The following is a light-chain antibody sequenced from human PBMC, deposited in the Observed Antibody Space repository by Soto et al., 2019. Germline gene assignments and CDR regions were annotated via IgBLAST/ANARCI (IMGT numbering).Light chain of an antibody. V-gene: IGKV2-28*01. J-gene: IGKJ3*01. CDR2: LGS. CDR1: QSLLHSNGYNY. CDR3: MQAVQTPPST. Sequence: DIVMTQSPLSLPVTPGEPASISCRSSQSLLHSNGYNYLDWYLQKPGQSPQLLIYLGSNRASGVPDRFSGSGSGTDCTLKISRVEAEDVGVYSCMQAVQTPPSTFGPGTKVDIK.